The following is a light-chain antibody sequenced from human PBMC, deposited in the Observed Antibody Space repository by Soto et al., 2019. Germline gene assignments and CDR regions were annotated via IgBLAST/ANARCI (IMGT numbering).Light chain of an antibody. CDR1: SSDVGGYNY. CDR2: EVS. Sequence: QSVLTQPASVSGSPGQWITMSCTGTSSDVGGYNYVSWYQQHPGKAPKLMIYEVSNRPSGVSNRFSGSKSGNTASLTISGLQAEDEADYYCSSYTSSSTVFGTGTKVTVL. J-gene: IGLJ1*01. V-gene: IGLV2-14*01. CDR3: SSYTSSSTV.